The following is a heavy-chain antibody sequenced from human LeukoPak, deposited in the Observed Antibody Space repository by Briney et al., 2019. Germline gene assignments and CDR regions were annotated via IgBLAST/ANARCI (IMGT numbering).Heavy chain of an antibody. CDR3: VTYYYGSSAPKRNY. CDR1: GGSISTYY. CDR2: IYYSGST. D-gene: IGHD3-22*01. J-gene: IGHJ4*02. V-gene: IGHV4-59*01. Sequence: PSETLSLTCTVSGGSISTYYGNWIRQAPGKGLEWIGYIYYSGSTNYNPSLKSRVTMSVDTSRNQFSLKLSSVTAADTAVYYCVTYYYGSSAPKRNYWGQGILVTVSS.